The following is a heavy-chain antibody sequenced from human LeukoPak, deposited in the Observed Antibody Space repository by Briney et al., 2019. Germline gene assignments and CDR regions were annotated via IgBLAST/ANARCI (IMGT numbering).Heavy chain of an antibody. CDR2: IKQDGSET. Sequence: GGSLRLSCAASGFIFSTYWMTWVRQAPGKGLEWVANIKQDGSETYYLDSVKGRFTISRDNAKNSLFLQMNSLRAEDTAVYYCAKANRQSGFDFYYYYYYMDFWGKGTTVTISS. D-gene: IGHD5-12*01. CDR1: GFIFSTYW. J-gene: IGHJ6*03. V-gene: IGHV3-7*01. CDR3: AKANRQSGFDFYYYYYYMDF.